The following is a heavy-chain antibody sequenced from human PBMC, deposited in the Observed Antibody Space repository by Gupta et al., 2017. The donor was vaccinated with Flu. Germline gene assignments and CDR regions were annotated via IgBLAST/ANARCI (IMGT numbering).Heavy chain of an antibody. CDR3: ARNYGGNSGEYYYGMDV. V-gene: IGHV5-51*01. D-gene: IGHD4-17*01. J-gene: IGHJ6*02. CDR2: IYPGDSDT. Sequence: GLEWMGIIYPGDSDTRYSPSFQGQVTISADKSISTAYLQWSSLKASDTAMYYCARNYGGNSGEYYYGMDVWGQGTTVTVSS.